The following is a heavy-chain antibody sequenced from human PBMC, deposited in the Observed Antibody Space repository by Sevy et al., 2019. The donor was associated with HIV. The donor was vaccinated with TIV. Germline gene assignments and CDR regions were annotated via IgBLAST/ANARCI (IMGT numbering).Heavy chain of an antibody. J-gene: IGHJ4*02. V-gene: IGHV3-21*01. D-gene: IGHD4-17*01. CDR3: AREGGGYGDYERGGGAFDY. Sequence: GGSLRLSCAASGFTFSSYSMNWVRQAPGKGLEWVSSISSSSNYIYYADSVKGRFTSSRDNAKNSLYLQMNSLRAEDTAVYYCAREGGGYGDYERGGGAFDYWGQGTLVTVSS. CDR1: GFTFSSYS. CDR2: ISSSSNYI.